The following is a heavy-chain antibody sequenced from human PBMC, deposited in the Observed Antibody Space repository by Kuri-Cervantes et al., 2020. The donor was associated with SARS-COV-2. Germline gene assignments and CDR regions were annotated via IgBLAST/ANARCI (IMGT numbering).Heavy chain of an antibody. Sequence: SVKVSCKASGGTFSSYAISWVRQAPGQGLEWMGGIIPIFGTANYAQKFQGRVTMTTDTSTSTAYMELRSLRSDDTAVYYCARGDYYGSGSYYKVWGQGTLVTVSS. CDR3: ARGDYYGSGSYYKV. V-gene: IGHV1-69*05. J-gene: IGHJ4*02. D-gene: IGHD3-10*01. CDR1: GGTFSSYA. CDR2: IIPIFGTA.